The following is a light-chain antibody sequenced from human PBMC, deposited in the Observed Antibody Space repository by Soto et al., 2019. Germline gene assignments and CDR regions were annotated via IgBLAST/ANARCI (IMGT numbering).Light chain of an antibody. J-gene: IGLJ3*02. CDR2: ANL. CDR1: SSNIGAGYD. CDR3: QSYDNTLSASV. Sequence: QSVLTQPPSVSGAPGQRVTIPCTGSSSNIGAGYDVHWYQQLPGTAPKLLIYANLNRPSGVPDRFSGSKSGTSASLAITGLQAEDEGDYYCQSYDNTLSASVFGGGTTLTVL. V-gene: IGLV1-40*01.